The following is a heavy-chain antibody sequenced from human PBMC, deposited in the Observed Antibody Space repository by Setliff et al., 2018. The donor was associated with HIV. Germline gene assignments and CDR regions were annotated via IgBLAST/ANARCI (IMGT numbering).Heavy chain of an antibody. D-gene: IGHD6-19*01. Sequence: PSETLSLTCTVSGGSISSYYWSWIRQPPGKGLEWIGYIYYSGSTNYNPSLRSRVTISVDTSKNQFSLRLTSVTAADTAMYHCARDRSSGWSKDWFDTWGQGSLVTVSS. J-gene: IGHJ5*02. V-gene: IGHV4-59*12. CDR2: IYYSGST. CDR3: ARDRSSGWSKDWFDT. CDR1: GGSISSYY.